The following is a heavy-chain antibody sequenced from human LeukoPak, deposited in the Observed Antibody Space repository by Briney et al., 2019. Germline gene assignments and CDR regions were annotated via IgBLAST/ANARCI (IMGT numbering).Heavy chain of an antibody. J-gene: IGHJ4*02. CDR1: GFTFDDYA. Sequence: VGSLRLSCAASGFTFDDYAMHWVRQAPGKGLEWVSLISGDGGSTYYADSVKGRFTISRDNSKNSLYLQMNSLRTEDTALYYCASSVSYYGSGRPNDYWGQGTLVTVSS. D-gene: IGHD3-10*01. CDR2: ISGDGGST. CDR3: ASSVSYYGSGRPNDY. V-gene: IGHV3-43*02.